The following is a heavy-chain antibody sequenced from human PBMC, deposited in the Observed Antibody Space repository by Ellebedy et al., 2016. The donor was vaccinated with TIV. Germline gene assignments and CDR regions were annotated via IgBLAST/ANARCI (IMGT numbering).Heavy chain of an antibody. D-gene: IGHD6-6*01. J-gene: IGHJ4*02. CDR3: AKSLHYSSSSFFDF. Sequence: SETLSLXCAVYGGSFSDYYWTWIRQPPGKGLEWIGEVNHNGNTNYNASLKSRVTISADTSKNQFSLRLTSVTAADTAVYYCAKSLHYSSSSFFDFWGQGTRVTVSS. CDR1: GGSFSDYY. V-gene: IGHV4-34*01. CDR2: VNHNGNT.